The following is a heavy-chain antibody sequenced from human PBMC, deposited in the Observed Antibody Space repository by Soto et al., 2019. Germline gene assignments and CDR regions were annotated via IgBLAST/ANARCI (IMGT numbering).Heavy chain of an antibody. CDR1: GYTFTSYG. Sequence: ASVKVSCKASGYTFTSYGTSWVRQAPGQGLEWMGWISAYNGNTNYAQKLQGRVTMTTDTSTSTAYMELRSLRSDDTAVYYCASHDGSGSYYYGMDVWGQGTTVTVSS. CDR3: ASHDGSGSYYYGMDV. D-gene: IGHD3-10*01. CDR2: ISAYNGNT. J-gene: IGHJ6*02. V-gene: IGHV1-18*04.